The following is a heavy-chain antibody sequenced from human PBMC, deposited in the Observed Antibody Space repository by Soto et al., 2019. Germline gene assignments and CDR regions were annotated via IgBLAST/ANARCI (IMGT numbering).Heavy chain of an antibody. Sequence: QVQLVQSGAEVKKPGSSVKVSCKASGGTFSSYAISWVRQAPGQGLEWMGRIIPIFGTANYAQKFQGRVTITADEPTSTGYMELSSLRSEDTAVYYCANVGDKELDYYYYGMDVWGQGSTVAVSS. J-gene: IGHJ6*02. CDR1: GGTFSSYA. CDR3: ANVGDKELDYYYYGMDV. V-gene: IGHV1-69*01. D-gene: IGHD3-16*01. CDR2: IIPIFGTA.